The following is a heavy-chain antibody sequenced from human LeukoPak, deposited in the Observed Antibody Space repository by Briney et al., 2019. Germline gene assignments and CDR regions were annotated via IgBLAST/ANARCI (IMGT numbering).Heavy chain of an antibody. Sequence: ASVTVSCKASGYTFTTYEINWVRQPTGQGLEWMGWMNHNSCNKDYPQKSHGRGTMTRNTSISKAYMELSSLRSEDTAVDYCARGKGSGHKENWFDPWGQGTLATVSS. CDR1: GYTFTTYE. D-gene: IGHD6-19*01. CDR3: ARGKGSGHKENWFDP. J-gene: IGHJ5*02. CDR2: MNHNSCNK. V-gene: IGHV1-8*01.